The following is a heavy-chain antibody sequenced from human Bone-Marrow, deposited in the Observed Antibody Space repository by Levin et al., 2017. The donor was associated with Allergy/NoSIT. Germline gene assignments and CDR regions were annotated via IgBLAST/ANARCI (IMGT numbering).Heavy chain of an antibody. CDR1: GFSLTTIGMG. Sequence: KLSGPTLVKPTQTLTLTCSISGFSLTTIGMGVGWIRQSPGKALECLAHIYCNDDKRYNPSLKNRVTVTKDTSKNQVVLTMTNMDPVDTATYDCARVFYFDSSGYFLDHWGQGALVTVSS. CDR3: ARVFYFDSSGYFLDH. V-gene: IGHV2-5*01. D-gene: IGHD3-22*01. J-gene: IGHJ4*02. CDR2: IYCNDDK.